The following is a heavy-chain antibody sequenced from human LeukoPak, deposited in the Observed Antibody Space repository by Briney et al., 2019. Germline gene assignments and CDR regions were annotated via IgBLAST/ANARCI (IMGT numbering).Heavy chain of an antibody. D-gene: IGHD5-18*01. CDR1: GFTFSGSA. Sequence: QTGGSLKLSCAASGFTFSGSAMHWVRQASGKGLEWVGRIRSKLNSYATAYAASVKGRFTISRDDSKNTAYLQMNSLKTEDTAVYYCTRTAMVTGFDPWGQGTLVTVSS. V-gene: IGHV3-73*01. J-gene: IGHJ5*02. CDR2: IRSKLNSYAT. CDR3: TRTAMVTGFDP.